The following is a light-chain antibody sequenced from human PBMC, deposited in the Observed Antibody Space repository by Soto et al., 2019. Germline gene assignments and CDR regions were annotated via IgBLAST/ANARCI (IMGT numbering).Light chain of an antibody. J-gene: IGKJ1*01. V-gene: IGKV3-15*01. CDR3: QQYNSWLWT. CDR1: QSVSSK. CDR2: GAS. Sequence: EIVMPHSSATLSVCPLECGRLXYWASQSVSSKLAWYQQKPGQAPRLLIYGASTRATGIPARFSGSGSGTEFTLIISSLQSEDSAVYYCQQYNSWLWTFGQGTKVDIK.